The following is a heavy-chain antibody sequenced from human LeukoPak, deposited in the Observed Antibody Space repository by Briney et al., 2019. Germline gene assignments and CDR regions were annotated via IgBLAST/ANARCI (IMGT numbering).Heavy chain of an antibody. V-gene: IGHV3-48*03. J-gene: IGHJ4*02. D-gene: IGHD1/OR15-1a*01. CDR2: ISGNGKTI. CDR1: GFTFSTYD. CDR3: ARDWNSGLDY. Sequence: GGSLRLSCAASGFTFSTYDMYWVRQAPGKGLEWVSYISGNGKTIDYADSVKGRFTISRDNAKNSLLLEMNSLRSEDTAVYYCARDWNSGLDYWGQGTLVTVSS.